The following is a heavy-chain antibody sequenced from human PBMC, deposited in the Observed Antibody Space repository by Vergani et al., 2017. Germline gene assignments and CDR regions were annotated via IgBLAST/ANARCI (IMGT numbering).Heavy chain of an antibody. D-gene: IGHD1-26*01. J-gene: IGHJ4*02. CDR1: GGSISSYY. Sequence: QVQLQESGPGLVKPSETLSLTCTVSGGSISSYYWSWIRQPPGKGLEWIGYIYYSGSTNYNPSLKSRVTRTVDTSKNQFSLKLSSVTAADTAVYYCARGGRIVGATHFDYWGQGTLVTVSS. CDR3: ARGGRIVGATHFDY. V-gene: IGHV4-59*01. CDR2: IYYSGST.